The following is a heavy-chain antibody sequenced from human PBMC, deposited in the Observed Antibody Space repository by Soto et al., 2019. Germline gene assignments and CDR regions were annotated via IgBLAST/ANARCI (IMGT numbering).Heavy chain of an antibody. CDR1: GGSISSGGYY. Sequence: QVQLQESGPGLVKPSQTLSLTCTVSGGSISSGGYYWSWIRQHPGTGLEWIGYIYYSGSTYYNPSLKSRVTISVDTSKNQFSLKLSSVTAADTAVYYCARSCRGYSYGYYFDYWGQGTLVTVSS. D-gene: IGHD5-18*01. V-gene: IGHV4-31*03. CDR2: IYYSGST. CDR3: ARSCRGYSYGYYFDY. J-gene: IGHJ4*02.